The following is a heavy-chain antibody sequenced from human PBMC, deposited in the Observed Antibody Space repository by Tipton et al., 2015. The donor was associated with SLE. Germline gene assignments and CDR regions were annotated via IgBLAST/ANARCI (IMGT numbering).Heavy chain of an antibody. J-gene: IGHJ4*02. Sequence: SLRLSCAASGHFFSDYAMSWVRQAPGKGLEWVAFISYDGSRYFYSDSVKGRFTISRDNSRSTLYLQMTSLGPDDTAVYYCARTNRELTPAYYFFGHWGQGTQVTVSS. CDR2: ISYDGSRY. D-gene: IGHD1-26*01. CDR3: ARTNRELTPAYYFFGH. V-gene: IGHV3-30*04. CDR1: GHFFSDYA.